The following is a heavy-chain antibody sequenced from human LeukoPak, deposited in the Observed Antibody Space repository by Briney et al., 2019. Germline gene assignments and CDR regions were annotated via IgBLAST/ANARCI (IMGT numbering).Heavy chain of an antibody. CDR1: GFTFSSYG. CDR3: ARGIAVAGGPDY. D-gene: IGHD6-19*01. Sequence: GGSLGLSCAASGFTFSSYGMHWVRQAPGKGLEWVAVIWYDGSNKYYADSVKGRFTISRDNSKNTLYLQMNSLRAEDTAVYYCARGIAVAGGPDYWGQGTLVTVSS. J-gene: IGHJ4*02. V-gene: IGHV3-33*01. CDR2: IWYDGSNK.